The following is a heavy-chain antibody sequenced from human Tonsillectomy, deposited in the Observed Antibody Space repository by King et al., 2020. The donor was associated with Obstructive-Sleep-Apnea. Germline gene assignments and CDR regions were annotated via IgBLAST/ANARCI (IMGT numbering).Heavy chain of an antibody. V-gene: IGHV3-33*01. CDR2: IWXDGXNK. CDR1: GFXFSSYG. CDR3: ARDXLXWFGEXLXXYFDY. D-gene: IGHD3-10*01. Sequence: VQLVESGGGVVQLGRSLRLSCAASGFXFSSYGMHWVRQAPGKGLEWVAVIWXDGXNKYYADSVKGRFTISRDNSKNTLYLQMNSLRAEDTAVYYCARDXLXWFGEXLXXYFDYXGXGTLVTVSS. J-gene: IGHJ4*02.